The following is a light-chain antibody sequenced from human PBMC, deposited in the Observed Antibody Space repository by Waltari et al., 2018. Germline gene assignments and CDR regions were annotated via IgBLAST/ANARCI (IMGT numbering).Light chain of an antibody. CDR1: QTIFSY. J-gene: IGKJ1*01. CDR2: SAS. V-gene: IGKV1-39*01. Sequence: DIQMTQSPSSLSASVGDRVTITCRASQTIFSYLNWFQQTPGKAPELLIFSASALQSGVPSRFSGSGSGTNFTLTISSLQPADVGIYYCQQFNDYPWTFGQGTKVEI. CDR3: QQFNDYPWT.